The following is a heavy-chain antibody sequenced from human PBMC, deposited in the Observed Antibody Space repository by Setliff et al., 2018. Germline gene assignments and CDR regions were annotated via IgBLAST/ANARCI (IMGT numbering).Heavy chain of an antibody. D-gene: IGHD3-22*01. CDR2: TIPIFGTT. CDR1: GGTFSSYG. V-gene: IGHV1-69*05. J-gene: IGHJ6*03. CDR3: VREGVDSRSSTDYRYYMGV. Sequence: ASVKVSCKASGGTFSSYGISWVRQAPGQGLEWMGGTIPIFGTTDYAQKFRGRVTIITDESTSTAFMQLSSLRSEDTAVYYCVREGVDSRSSTDYRYYMGVWGKGTTVTVSS.